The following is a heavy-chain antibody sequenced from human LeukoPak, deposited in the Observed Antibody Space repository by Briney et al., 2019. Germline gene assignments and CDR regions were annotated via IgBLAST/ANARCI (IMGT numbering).Heavy chain of an antibody. V-gene: IGHV4-30-4*01. CDR3: ARDCSGGSCYGAFDI. CDR2: IYDSGCT. Sequence: PSETLSLTCTVSGASIRSGDYYWSWIRQPPGKGLEWIGYIYDSGCTYYNPSFKSRITISVDTSENRFSLKLSSVTATDTAVYYCARDCSGGSCYGAFDIWGQGTMVTVSS. J-gene: IGHJ3*02. D-gene: IGHD2-15*01. CDR1: GASIRSGDYY.